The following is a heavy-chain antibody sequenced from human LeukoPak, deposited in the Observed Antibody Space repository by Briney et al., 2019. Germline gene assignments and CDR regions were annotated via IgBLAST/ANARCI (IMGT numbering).Heavy chain of an antibody. CDR2: IYHSGST. CDR1: GYSISSGYY. D-gene: IGHD5-24*01. CDR3: ARLSSDGYNSLTY. V-gene: IGHV4-38-2*01. J-gene: IGHJ4*02. Sequence: PSETLSLTCAVSGYSISSGYYWGWIRQPPGQGLEWIGSIYHSGSTYYNPSLKSRVTISLDTSKNQLSLKVSSVTAADTAVHYCARLSSDGYNSLTYWGQGTLVTVSS.